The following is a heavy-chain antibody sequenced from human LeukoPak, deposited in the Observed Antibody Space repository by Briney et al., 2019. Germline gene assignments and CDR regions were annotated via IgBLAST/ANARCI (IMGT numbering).Heavy chain of an antibody. D-gene: IGHD3-3*01. Sequence: ASVKVSCKASGYTFTGYYMHWVRQAPGQGLESIGWINPNSGGTNYAQKFQGRVTMTRDTSISTAYMGLSRLRSDDTAVYHCARANYDFWSGYRAGIDYWGQGTLVTVSS. CDR2: INPNSGGT. V-gene: IGHV1-2*02. CDR3: ARANYDFWSGYRAGIDY. J-gene: IGHJ4*02. CDR1: GYTFTGYY.